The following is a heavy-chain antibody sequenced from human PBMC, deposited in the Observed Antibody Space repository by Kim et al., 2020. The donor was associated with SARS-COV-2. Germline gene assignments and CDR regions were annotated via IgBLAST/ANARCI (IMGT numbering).Heavy chain of an antibody. CDR2: IINTGYRT. V-gene: IGHV3-23*01. J-gene: IGHJ4*02. D-gene: IGHD3-16*01. CDR1: GFIFSSFA. CDR3: AKDGAI. Sequence: GSLRLSCAASGFIFSSFAMNWVRQAPGKGPEWVSGIINTGYRTDYADSVKGRFTISRDNSKNTLYLQMSSLRAEDTAVYYCAKDGAIWGQGTLVTVSS.